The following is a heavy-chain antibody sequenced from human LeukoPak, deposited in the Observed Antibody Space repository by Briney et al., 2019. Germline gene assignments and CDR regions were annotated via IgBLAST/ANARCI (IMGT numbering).Heavy chain of an antibody. V-gene: IGHV3-30-3*01. CDR2: IANDGSNE. CDR3: ARAAAVSGAFRDHWFAP. D-gene: IGHD6-13*01. J-gene: IGHJ5*02. CDR1: GFTFSRYY. Sequence: GGSLRLSCVASGFTFSRYYMHWVRQAPGKGLEWVAVIANDGSNEIYADSVKGRFTISRDNSKNTLYLQMNSLRAEDTAVYYCARAAAVSGAFRDHWFAPCGQGTLVTVPS.